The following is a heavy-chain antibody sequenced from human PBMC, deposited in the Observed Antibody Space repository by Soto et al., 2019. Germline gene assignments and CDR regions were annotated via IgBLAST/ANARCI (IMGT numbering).Heavy chain of an antibody. CDR1: GFTVISNY. Sequence: ETLSLSCAASGFTVISNYMSWVRQAPGKGLEWVSVIYSGGSTYYADSVKGRFTISRDNSKNTLYLQMNSLRAEDTAVYYCARDGFYYDSSGYQPLDAFDIWGQGTMVTVSS. CDR2: IYSGGST. J-gene: IGHJ3*02. D-gene: IGHD3-22*01. V-gene: IGHV3-53*01. CDR3: ARDGFYYDSSGYQPLDAFDI.